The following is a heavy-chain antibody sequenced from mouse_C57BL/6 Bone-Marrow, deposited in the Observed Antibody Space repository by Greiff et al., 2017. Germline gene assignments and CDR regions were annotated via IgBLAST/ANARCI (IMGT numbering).Heavy chain of an antibody. Sequence: QVQLQQPGAELVMPGASVKLSCKASGYTFTSYWMHWVKQRPGQGLEWIGDIDPSDSYTNYNQKFKGKSTLTVDKSSSTAYMQLSSLTSEDSAVYYCASAPWFAYWGQGTLVTVSA. CDR1: GYTFTSYW. J-gene: IGHJ3*01. V-gene: IGHV1-69*01. CDR3: ASAPWFAY. CDR2: IDPSDSYT.